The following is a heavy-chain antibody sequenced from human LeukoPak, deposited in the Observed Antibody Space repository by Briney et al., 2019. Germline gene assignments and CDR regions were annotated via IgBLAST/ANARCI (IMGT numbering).Heavy chain of an antibody. V-gene: IGHV3-7*01. CDR3: ARLSGITWYYMDV. Sequence: PGGSLRLSCAASGFTFSSYWMSWVRQPPGKGLAWVANINQGGSDKNYVDSVKGRFTISRDNAKNSVYLQMNSLRAEDTAVYYCARLSGITWYYMDVWGKGTTVTVAS. D-gene: IGHD1-7*01. CDR2: INQGGSDK. CDR1: GFTFSSYW. J-gene: IGHJ6*03.